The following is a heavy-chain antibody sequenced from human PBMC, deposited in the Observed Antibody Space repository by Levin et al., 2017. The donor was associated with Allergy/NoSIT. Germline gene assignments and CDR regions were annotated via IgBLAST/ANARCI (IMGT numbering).Heavy chain of an antibody. CDR1: GGTFRRFA. CDR3: ASDGPAANSLDV. D-gene: IGHD6-13*01. J-gene: IGHJ6*02. CDR2: IIPFFGAT. V-gene: IGHV1-69*06. Sequence: GASVKVSCKASGGTFRRFALNWVRQAPGQGLEWMGGIIPFFGATNNAQKFQGRVTITADKSTSTAHMELSSLKSEDTAVYYCASDGPAANSLDVWGQGTTVTVSS.